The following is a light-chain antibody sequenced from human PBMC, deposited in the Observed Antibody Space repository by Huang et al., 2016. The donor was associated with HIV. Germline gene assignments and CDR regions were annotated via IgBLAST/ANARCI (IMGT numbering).Light chain of an antibody. V-gene: IGKV3-20*01. CDR3: QQYGDSPIT. CDR1: QSVNSNF. J-gene: IGKJ5*01. Sequence: EIVLTQSPGTLSLSPGERATLSCRASQSVNSNFLAWYQQKPGQAPRLLIYGASNRATGISDRVSGSGSGTDFTLAISRLEPEDFAIYYCQQYGDSPITFGQGTRVEIK. CDR2: GAS.